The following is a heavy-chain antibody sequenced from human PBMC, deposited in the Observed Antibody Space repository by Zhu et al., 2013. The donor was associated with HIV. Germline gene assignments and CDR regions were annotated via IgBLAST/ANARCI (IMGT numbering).Heavy chain of an antibody. CDR1: GGSISSGDYY. V-gene: IGHV4-30-4*01. Sequence: QVQLQESGPGLVKPSQTLSLTCTVSGGSISSGDYYWSWIRQPPGKGLEWIGYIYYSGSTYYNPSLKSRVTISVDTSKNQFSLKLSSVTAADTAVYYCARDYDFWSGYYRYSDVYGMDVWGQGTTVTVSS. CDR2: IYYSGST. D-gene: IGHD3-3*01. CDR3: ARDYDFWSGYYRYSDVYGMDV. J-gene: IGHJ6*02.